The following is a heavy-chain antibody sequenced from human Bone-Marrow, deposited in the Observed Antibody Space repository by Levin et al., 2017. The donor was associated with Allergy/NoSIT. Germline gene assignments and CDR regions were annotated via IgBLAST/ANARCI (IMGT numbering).Heavy chain of an antibody. D-gene: IGHD3-10*01. CDR1: GFTFSNND. CDR3: ARGVDREFDY. V-gene: IGHV3-13*01. Sequence: GESLKISCAASGFTFSNNDIHWVRQGTGKGLEWVSVIGPTGNTYYAGSVKGRFTISRENGKNSVYLQMNSLRDGDTAVYYCARGVDREFDYWGQGTLVIVSS. J-gene: IGHJ4*02. CDR2: IGPTGNT.